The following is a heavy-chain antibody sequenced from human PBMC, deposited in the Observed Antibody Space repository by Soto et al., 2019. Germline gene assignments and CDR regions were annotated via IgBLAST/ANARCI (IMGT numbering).Heavy chain of an antibody. CDR1: GFTFSNAW. D-gene: IGHD1-26*01. CDR2: IKSKTDGGTT. J-gene: IGHJ4*02. V-gene: IGHV3-15*01. CDR3: TTDTAVIVGATDY. Sequence: GGSLRLSCAASGFTFSNAWMSWVRQAPGKGLEWVGRIKSKTDGGTTAYAAPVKGRFTISRDDSKNTLYLQMNSLKTVTTPVYYCTTDTAVIVGATDYWGQGTLVTVSS.